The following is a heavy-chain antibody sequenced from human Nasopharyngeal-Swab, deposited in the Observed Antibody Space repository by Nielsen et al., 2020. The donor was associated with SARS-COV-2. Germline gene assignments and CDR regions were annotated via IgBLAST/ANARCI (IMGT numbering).Heavy chain of an antibody. V-gene: IGHV3-53*01. Sequence: GGSLRLSCAASGFTVSSNYISWVRQAPGKGLEWCSVIYSVGSTYYADSVQGRFTISRDTSKNTLYLQMNSLRAEDTAVYYCARDLYRQQWPLYNYYGMDVWGQGTTVTVSS. CDR2: IYSVGST. J-gene: IGHJ6*02. CDR1: GFTVSSNY. D-gene: IGHD6-19*01. CDR3: ARDLYRQQWPLYNYYGMDV.